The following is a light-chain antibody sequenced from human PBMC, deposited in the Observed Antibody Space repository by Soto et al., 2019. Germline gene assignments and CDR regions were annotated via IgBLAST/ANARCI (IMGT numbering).Light chain of an antibody. CDR1: SSDVGTYNY. Sequence: QSVLTQPRSVSGPPGQSVSISCSGTSSDVGTYNYVSWYQQHPGKAPKLMIYDVSKRPSGVPDRFSGSKSGNTASLTISGLQAEDEADYYCQSYDSDNPWVFGGGTKLTVL. J-gene: IGLJ3*02. CDR2: DVS. CDR3: QSYDSDNPWV. V-gene: IGLV2-11*01.